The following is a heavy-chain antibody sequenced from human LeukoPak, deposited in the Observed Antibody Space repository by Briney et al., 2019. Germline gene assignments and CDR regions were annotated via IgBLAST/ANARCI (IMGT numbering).Heavy chain of an antibody. D-gene: IGHD3-16*01. CDR3: AKDKRGLRLGEPSDPFDY. V-gene: IGHV3-9*01. Sequence: SLRLSCAASGFTFDDYAMHWVRQAPGKGLEWVSGISWNSGSIGYADSVKGRFTISRDNSKNTLYLQMNSLRAEDTAVYYCAKDKRGLRLGEPSDPFDYWGQGTLVTVSS. CDR1: GFTFDDYA. J-gene: IGHJ4*02. CDR2: ISWNSGSI.